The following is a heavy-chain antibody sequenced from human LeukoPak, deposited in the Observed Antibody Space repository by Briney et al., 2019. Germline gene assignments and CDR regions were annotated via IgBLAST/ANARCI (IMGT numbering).Heavy chain of an antibody. V-gene: IGHV4-34*01. Sequence: SETLSLTCAVYGGSFSGYYWSWIRQPPGKGLEWIGEINHSGSTNYNPSLKSRVTISVDTSKNQFSLKLSSVTAADTAVYYCAGPTQLELQPFHYYYGMDVWGQGTTVTVSS. CDR1: GGSFSGYY. J-gene: IGHJ6*02. CDR3: AGPTQLELQPFHYYYGMDV. CDR2: INHSGST. D-gene: IGHD1-7*01.